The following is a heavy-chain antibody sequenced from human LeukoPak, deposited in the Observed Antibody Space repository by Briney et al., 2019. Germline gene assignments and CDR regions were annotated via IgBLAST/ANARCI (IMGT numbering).Heavy chain of an antibody. CDR2: INHSGST. V-gene: IGHV4-34*01. J-gene: IGHJ4*02. CDR1: GGSFSGYY. D-gene: IGHD1-26*01. Sequence: SETLSLTCAVYGGSFSGYYWSWIRQPPGKGLEWIGEINHSGSTNYNPSLKSRVTISVDTSKNQFSLKLRSVTAADTAVYYCASSPVGATDYWGQGTLVTVSS. CDR3: ASSPVGATDY.